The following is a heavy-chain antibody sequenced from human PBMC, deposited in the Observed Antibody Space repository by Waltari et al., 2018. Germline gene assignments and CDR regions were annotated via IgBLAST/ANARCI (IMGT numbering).Heavy chain of an antibody. CDR3: ARRGYDFWSDYNWFDP. D-gene: IGHD3-3*01. J-gene: IGHJ5*02. CDR1: GYTFTSYA. V-gene: IGHV1-8*03. Sequence: QVQLVQSGAEVKKPGASVKVSCKASGYTFTSYASHRVRQAPGQGLEWMGWMNPNSGNTGYAQKFQGRVTITRNTSISTAYMELSSLRSEDTAVYYCARRGYDFWSDYNWFDPWGQGTLVTVSS. CDR2: MNPNSGNT.